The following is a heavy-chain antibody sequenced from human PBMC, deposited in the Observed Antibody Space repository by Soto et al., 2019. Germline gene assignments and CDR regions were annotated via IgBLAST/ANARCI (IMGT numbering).Heavy chain of an antibody. V-gene: IGHV4-34*01. Sequence: SETLSLTFAVSDGSFPGFHWTWIRRPPGKGLEWIGEIKHSGSTNYNPSLTRRVTISVDTSKNQFSLKLNSVTAADTAVYCCARGVPFGHYSMDVWGQGTTVT. CDR3: ARGVPFGHYSMDV. J-gene: IGHJ6*02. D-gene: IGHD3-3*01. CDR1: DGSFPGFH. CDR2: IKHSGST.